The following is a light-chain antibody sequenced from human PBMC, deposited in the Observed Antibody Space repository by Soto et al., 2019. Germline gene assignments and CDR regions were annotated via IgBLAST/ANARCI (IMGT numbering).Light chain of an antibody. V-gene: IGKV3-15*01. CDR1: QSVSSH. CDR3: QQYNNWPLT. CDR2: GAS. J-gene: IGKJ4*01. Sequence: ETVMTQSPATLSVSPGERATLSCRASQSVSSHVAWYQQKPGQVPRFLIYGASTRATGVPDRFSGGGSGTEFTLTISSLQSEDFAVYSCQQYNNWPLTFGGGTKVEIK.